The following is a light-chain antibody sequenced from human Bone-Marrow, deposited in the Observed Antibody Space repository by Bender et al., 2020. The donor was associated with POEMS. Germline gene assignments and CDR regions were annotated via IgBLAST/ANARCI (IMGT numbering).Light chain of an antibody. CDR1: DSNFGGNN. CDR2: SNY. Sequence: QSVLTQPPSASGTPGQSVIISCSGTDSNFGGNNVNWYQHLPGTAPRLVVYSNYQRPSGVPVRFSGSKSGNTASLTISGLQAEDEADYYCCSYAGSLVVFGGGTKLTVL. J-gene: IGLJ2*01. CDR3: CSYAGSLVV. V-gene: IGLV1-44*01.